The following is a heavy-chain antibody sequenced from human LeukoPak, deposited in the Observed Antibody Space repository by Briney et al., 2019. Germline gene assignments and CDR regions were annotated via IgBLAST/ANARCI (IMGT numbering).Heavy chain of an antibody. Sequence: GGSLRLSCAASGFTFSSHSMNWVRQAPGKGLEWVSYISSSSSTIYYADPVKGRFTISRDNAKNSLYLQMNSLRDEDTAVYYCARSSSSWYPFDYWGQGTLVTVSS. CDR2: ISSSSSTI. CDR3: ARSSSSWYPFDY. V-gene: IGHV3-48*02. CDR1: GFTFSSHS. J-gene: IGHJ4*02. D-gene: IGHD6-13*01.